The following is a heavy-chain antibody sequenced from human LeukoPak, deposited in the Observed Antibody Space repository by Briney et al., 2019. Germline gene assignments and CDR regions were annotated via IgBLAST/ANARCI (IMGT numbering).Heavy chain of an antibody. Sequence: ASVKVSCKASGYTFTSYGINWVRQAPGQGLELMGWISVYTGNTNYAQKFQGRVTMTTDTSTSTAYMELRSLRSDDTAVYYCARRSGYCSGGSCYSGGFDFDYWGQGTLVTVSS. CDR1: GYTFTSYG. D-gene: IGHD2-15*01. CDR2: ISVYTGNT. V-gene: IGHV1-18*01. CDR3: ARRSGYCSGGSCYSGGFDFDY. J-gene: IGHJ4*02.